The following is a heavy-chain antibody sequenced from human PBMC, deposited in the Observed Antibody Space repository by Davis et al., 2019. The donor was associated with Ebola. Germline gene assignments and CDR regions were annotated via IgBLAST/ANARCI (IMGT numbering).Heavy chain of an antibody. CDR1: GFTFNNYA. J-gene: IGHJ4*02. CDR3: ARAPNSGSFSDY. D-gene: IGHD1-26*01. CDR2: IGVGGDIT. Sequence: PGGSLRLSCAASGFTFNNYAMTWVRQAPGKGLEWVSGIGVGGDITYYADSVKGRFTVSRDNSMNTLYLQMNSLRAEDTAIYYCARAPNSGSFSDYWGQGTLVTVSS. V-gene: IGHV3-23*01.